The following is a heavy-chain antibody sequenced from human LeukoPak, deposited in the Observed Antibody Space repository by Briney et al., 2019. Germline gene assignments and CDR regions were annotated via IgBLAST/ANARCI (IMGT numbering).Heavy chain of an antibody. CDR1: GFTFSGYR. Sequence: GGSLTLSCEASGFTFSGYRMTWVRQAPGKGLEWVSYISESSSHTYNADSVKGRFTISRDNAKNSLYLQINSLRVEDTGIYYCARDRAVKARIGGMDVWGQGTTVIVSS. CDR2: ISESSSHT. CDR3: ARDRAVKARIGGMDV. D-gene: IGHD5-24*01. V-gene: IGHV3-21*06. J-gene: IGHJ6*02.